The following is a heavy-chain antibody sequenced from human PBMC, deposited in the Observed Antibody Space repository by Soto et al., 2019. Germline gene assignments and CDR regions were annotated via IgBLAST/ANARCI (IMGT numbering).Heavy chain of an antibody. V-gene: IGHV4-34*01. J-gene: IGHJ4*02. Sequence: SETLSLTCAVYGGSFSGYYWSWIRQPPGKGLEWIGEINHSGSTNYNPSLKSRVTISVDTSKNQFSLKLSSVTAADTAVYYCARYSSSFRGYYYGSGSYPRRFDDWGQGTLVTVSS. CDR1: GGSFSGYY. CDR3: ARYSSSFRGYYYGSGSYPRRFDD. D-gene: IGHD3-10*01. CDR2: INHSGST.